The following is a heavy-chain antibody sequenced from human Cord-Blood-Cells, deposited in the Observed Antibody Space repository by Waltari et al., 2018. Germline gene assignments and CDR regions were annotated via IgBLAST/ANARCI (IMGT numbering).Heavy chain of an antibody. Sequence: EVQLVESGGGLVKPGGSLRLSCAASGFTFSSYSMNWVRQAPGKGLEWVSSISSSSSYIYYAASVKGRFTISRDNAKNSLYLQMNSLRAEDTAVYYCARVNLRNWYFDLWGRGTLVTVSS. J-gene: IGHJ2*01. CDR2: ISSSSSYI. D-gene: IGHD1-20*01. V-gene: IGHV3-21*01. CDR1: GFTFSSYS. CDR3: ARVNLRNWYFDL.